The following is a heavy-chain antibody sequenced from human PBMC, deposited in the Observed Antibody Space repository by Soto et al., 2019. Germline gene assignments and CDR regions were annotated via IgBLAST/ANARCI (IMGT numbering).Heavy chain of an antibody. CDR3: ARDGWGYSYGYRAAFDI. V-gene: IGHV1-69*06. CDR2: IIPIFGTA. J-gene: IGHJ3*02. Sequence: SVKVSCKASGGTFSSYAISWVRQSPVQWLEWMGGIIPIFGTANYAQKFQGRVTITADKSTSTAYMELSSLRSEDTAVYYCARDGWGYSYGYRAAFDIWGQGTMVTVSS. D-gene: IGHD5-18*01. CDR1: GGTFSSYA.